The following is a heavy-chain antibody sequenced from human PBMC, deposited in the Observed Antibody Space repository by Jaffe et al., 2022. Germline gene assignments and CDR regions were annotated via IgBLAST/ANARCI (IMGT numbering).Heavy chain of an antibody. D-gene: IGHD3-22*01. CDR2: FYTSGIT. Sequence: QVQLQESGPGLVKPSQTLSLTCTVSGGSISSGSYYWSWIRQPAGKGLEWIGRFYTSGITNYNPSLKSRVTISVDTSKNQFSLKLSSVTAADTAVYYCARADYYDSSGYSIYYYYYMDVWGKGTTVTVSS. CDR1: GGSISSGSYY. CDR3: ARADYYDSSGYSIYYYYYMDV. V-gene: IGHV4-61*02. J-gene: IGHJ6*03.